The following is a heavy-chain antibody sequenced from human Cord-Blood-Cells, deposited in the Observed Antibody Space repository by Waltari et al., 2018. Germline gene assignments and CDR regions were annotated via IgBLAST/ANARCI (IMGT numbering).Heavy chain of an antibody. CDR1: GGSISSSSYY. V-gene: IGHV4-39*01. CDR2: IYYSGST. D-gene: IGHD3-16*01. J-gene: IGHJ3*02. Sequence: QLQLQESGPGLVKPSETLSLPCTVSGGSISSSSYYWGWIRQPPGKGLEWIGSIYYSGSTYYTPSLKSRVTISVDTSKNQFSLKLSSVTAADTAVYYCARMGDYAFDIWGQGTMVTVSS. CDR3: ARMGDYAFDI.